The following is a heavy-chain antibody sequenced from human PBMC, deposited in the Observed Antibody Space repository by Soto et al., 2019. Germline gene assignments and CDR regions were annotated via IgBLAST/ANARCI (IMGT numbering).Heavy chain of an antibody. D-gene: IGHD3-22*01. Sequence: SDTLSLTCTVSGGSISSGDYYWTWMRQPPGKGLEWIGYIYYSGSAFYNPSLKSRVTMSVDTSKNQFSLKLSSVTAADTAVYYCAREVYYDRAFDIWGQGTMVTVSS. CDR2: IYYSGSA. CDR1: GGSISSGDYY. J-gene: IGHJ3*02. V-gene: IGHV4-30-4*02. CDR3: AREVYYDRAFDI.